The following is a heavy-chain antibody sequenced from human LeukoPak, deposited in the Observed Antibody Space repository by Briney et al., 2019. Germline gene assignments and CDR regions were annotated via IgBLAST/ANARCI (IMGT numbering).Heavy chain of an antibody. CDR1: AYTFTAYY. CDR2: INPNSGGT. Sequence: GASVKVSCKASAYTFTAYYMHWVRQAPGQGLEWMGWINPNSGGTNYAQKFQGRVTMTRDTSISTAYMELTKLRSDDTAVYFCASFESSGGPFDYWGQGTLVTVSS. V-gene: IGHV1-2*02. D-gene: IGHD2-8*02. J-gene: IGHJ4*02. CDR3: ASFESSGGPFDY.